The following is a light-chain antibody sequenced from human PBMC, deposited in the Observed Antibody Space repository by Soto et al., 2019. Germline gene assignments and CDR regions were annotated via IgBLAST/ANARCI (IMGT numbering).Light chain of an antibody. J-gene: IGLJ1*01. CDR2: EVT. Sequence: QSVLTQPASVSGSPGQSITISCTGTSSDVGGYKFVSWFQQHPGKAPKLMIYEVTGRPSGVSNRFSGSKSGNTASLTISGLQADDEADYYCCSYTSSNTLVFGRGTKVTVL. CDR3: CSYTSSNTLV. V-gene: IGLV2-14*01. CDR1: SSDVGGYKF.